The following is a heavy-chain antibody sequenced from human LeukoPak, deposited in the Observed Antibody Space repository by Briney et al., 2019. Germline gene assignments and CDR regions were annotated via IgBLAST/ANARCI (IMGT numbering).Heavy chain of an antibody. CDR1: GYTFTSYY. V-gene: IGHV1-46*01. Sequence: ASVKVSCMASGYTFTSYYMNWVRQAPGQGLECMGIINPSSGRTTYAQKFQGRVTMTRDTSTSTVYMERSSLRSEDTAVFYCARGGLPARSWFDPWGQGTLVTVSS. D-gene: IGHD3/OR15-3a*01. J-gene: IGHJ5*02. CDR2: INPSSGRT. CDR3: ARGGLPARSWFDP.